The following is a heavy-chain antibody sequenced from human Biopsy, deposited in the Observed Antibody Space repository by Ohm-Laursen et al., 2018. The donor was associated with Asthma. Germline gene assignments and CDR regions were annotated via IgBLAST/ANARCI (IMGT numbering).Heavy chain of an antibody. V-gene: IGHV3-30-3*01. J-gene: IGHJ4*02. D-gene: IGHD6-19*01. Sequence: SLRLSCAAARFTYEMHWVRQAPGKGLEWVAVISYDGSSIYYADSVRGRFTISRDNSKNTLSLQMNSLTAEDTAVYYCAREGVAGTHIEDWGQGTLVTVSS. CDR3: AREGVAGTHIED. CDR1: RFTYE. CDR2: ISYDGSSI.